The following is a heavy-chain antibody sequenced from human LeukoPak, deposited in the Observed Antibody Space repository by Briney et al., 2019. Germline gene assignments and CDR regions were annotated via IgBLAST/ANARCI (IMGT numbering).Heavy chain of an antibody. Sequence: GGTLRLSCSASGFIISNYAMHWVRHPPAKEREYVLAISANGGSTYYADSVKGRCTISRDNSKNNLYLQMSTLTAEDTAVYYCGLAAYYFDSSGSDDAFDIWGRGTMVIVSS. CDR3: GLAAYYFDSSGSDDAFDI. D-gene: IGHD3-22*01. CDR1: GFIISNYA. CDR2: ISANGGST. V-gene: IGHV3-64D*08. J-gene: IGHJ3*02.